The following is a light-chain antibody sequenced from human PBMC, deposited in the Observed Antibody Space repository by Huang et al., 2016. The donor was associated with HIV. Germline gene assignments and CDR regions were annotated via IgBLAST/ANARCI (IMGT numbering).Light chain of an antibody. J-gene: IGKJ4*01. Sequence: DIQMTQSPSSLSASVGDRVTITCRESQTISTYLNWYQQRPGKAPKLLIYAASSLQSGVPSRFSGSGSGTDFTLTISSLQPEDFATYYCQQSYSTLLTFGGGTKVAIK. CDR2: AAS. V-gene: IGKV1-39*01. CDR3: QQSYSTLLT. CDR1: QTISTY.